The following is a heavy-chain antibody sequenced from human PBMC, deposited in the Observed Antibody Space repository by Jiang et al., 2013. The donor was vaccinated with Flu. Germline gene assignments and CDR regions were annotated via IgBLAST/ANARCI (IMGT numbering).Heavy chain of an antibody. J-gene: IGHJ4*02. CDR1: GGSISSSNW. V-gene: IGHV4-4*02. Sequence: GSGLVKPSGTLSLTCAVSGGSISSSNWWSWVRQPPGKGLEWIGEIYHSGSTNYNPSLKSRVTISVDKSKNQFSLKLSSVTAADTAVYYCARVSSSCYKTVDYWGQGTLVTVSS. CDR3: ARVSSSCYKTVDY. D-gene: IGHD6-13*01. CDR2: IYHSGST.